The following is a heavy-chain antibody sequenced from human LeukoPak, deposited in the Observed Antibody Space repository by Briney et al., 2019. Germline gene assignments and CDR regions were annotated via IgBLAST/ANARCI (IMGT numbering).Heavy chain of an antibody. CDR3: ARVKEASAFDI. CDR1: GFTFSTYS. Sequence: GGSLRLSCAASGFTFSTYSMNWVRQAPGKGLEWVSSISSSSSYKYYADSLKGRFTISRDNAKNSLYLQMDSLRAEDTAVYYCARVKEASAFDIWGQGTMVTVSS. CDR2: ISSSSSYK. V-gene: IGHV3-21*01. D-gene: IGHD5-12*01. J-gene: IGHJ3*02.